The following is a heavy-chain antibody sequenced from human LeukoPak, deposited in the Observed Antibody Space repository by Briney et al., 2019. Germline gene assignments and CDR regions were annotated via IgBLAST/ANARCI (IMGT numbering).Heavy chain of an antibody. CDR1: GYTFTSYA. Sequence: ASVKVSCKASGYTFTSYAMHWVRQAPGQRLEWMGWINAGNGNTKYSQEFQGRVTITRDTSASTAYMELSSLRSEDMAVYYCARGPRYNLHMGVWGKGTTVTVSS. CDR2: INAGNGNT. V-gene: IGHV1-3*03. J-gene: IGHJ6*03. CDR3: ARGPRYNLHMGV. D-gene: IGHD1-14*01.